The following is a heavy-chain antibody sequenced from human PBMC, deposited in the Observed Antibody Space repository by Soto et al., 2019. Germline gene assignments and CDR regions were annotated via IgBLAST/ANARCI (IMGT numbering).Heavy chain of an antibody. D-gene: IGHD2-21*02. CDR2: IYYSGST. Sequence: PSETLSLTCTVSGGSISSGDYYWSWIRQPPGKGLEWIGYIYYSGSTYYNPSLKSRVNISVDTSKNQFSLKLSSVTAADTAVYYCARYIVVVTTRLDVWGQGTTVTVSS. CDR3: ARYIVVVTTRLDV. J-gene: IGHJ6*02. CDR1: GGSISSGDYY. V-gene: IGHV4-30-4*01.